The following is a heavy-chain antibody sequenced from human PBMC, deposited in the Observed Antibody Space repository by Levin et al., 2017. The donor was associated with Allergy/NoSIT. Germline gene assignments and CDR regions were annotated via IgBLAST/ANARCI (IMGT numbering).Heavy chain of an antibody. CDR1: GFTFSIYS. Sequence: GGSLRLSCAASGFTFSIYSMNWVRQAPGKGLEWVSYIGSGSSTIYYADSVKGRFTVSRDNAKNSLYLQMNSLRVEATAIYYCASDRDYDVSTDYVGRVVRHYYYYGMDGWGPGTTVTVSS. D-gene: IGHD3-9*01. J-gene: IGHJ6*02. CDR2: IGSGSSTI. CDR3: ASDRDYDVSTDYVGRVVRHYYYYGMDG. V-gene: IGHV3-48*04.